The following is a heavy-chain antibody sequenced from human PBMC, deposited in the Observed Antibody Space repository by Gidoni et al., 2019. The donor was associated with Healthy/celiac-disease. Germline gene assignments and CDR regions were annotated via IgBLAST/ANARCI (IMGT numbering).Heavy chain of an antibody. CDR3: AKRRGLCYDSSGYYSCRDAFDI. CDR2: ISGSVGST. CDR1: RFTFSSYA. V-gene: IGHV3-23*01. Sequence: EVKLLESGGGLVQPGGSLRLSCAASRFTFSSYAMSWGRQAPGQGLGWVSAISGSVGSTYYADSVKGRFTISRDNSKNTLYLQMNSLRAEDTAVYYCAKRRGLCYDSSGYYSCRDAFDIWGQGTMVTVSS. J-gene: IGHJ3*02. D-gene: IGHD3-22*01.